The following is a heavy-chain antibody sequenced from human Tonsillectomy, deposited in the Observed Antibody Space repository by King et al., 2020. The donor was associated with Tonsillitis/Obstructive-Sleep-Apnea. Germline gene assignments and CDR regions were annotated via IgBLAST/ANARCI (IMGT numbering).Heavy chain of an antibody. Sequence: VQLVESGGGVVQPGRSLRLSCVASGFTFSKNVMHWVRQAPGKGLEWVAVMSYGGGNEYYADSVKGRFTISRDNSKNMLYLQMNSLRVEDTAVYYCAKGHGCHWAWDYWGQGTLVTVPS. CDR3: AKGHGCHWAWDY. CDR1: GFTFSKNV. J-gene: IGHJ4*02. CDR2: MSYGGGNE. D-gene: IGHD2-8*01. V-gene: IGHV3-30*18.